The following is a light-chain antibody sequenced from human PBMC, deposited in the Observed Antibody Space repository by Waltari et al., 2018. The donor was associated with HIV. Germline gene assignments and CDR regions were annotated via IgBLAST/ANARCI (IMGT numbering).Light chain of an antibody. J-gene: IGLJ1*01. V-gene: IGLV2-23*02. CDR2: EVS. CDR1: SSDVGNYNL. Sequence: QSALTQPASVSGSPGQSITISCTGTSSDVGNYNLVSWYQQHPSKAPKLMVYEVSKRPSGVSNRFSGSTSGNTASLTISGLQAEDEADYYCCSYAGRSTFFGTGTKVTVL. CDR3: CSYAGRSTF.